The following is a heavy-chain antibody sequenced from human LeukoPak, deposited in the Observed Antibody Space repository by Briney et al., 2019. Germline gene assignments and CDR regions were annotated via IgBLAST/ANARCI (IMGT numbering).Heavy chain of an antibody. CDR1: GGTFSSYA. J-gene: IGHJ4*02. CDR3: ARENSYGYFDY. V-gene: IGHV1-2*02. CDR2: INPNSGGT. Sequence: ASVKVSCKASGGTFSSYAISWVRQAPGQGLEWMGWINPNSGGTNYAQEFLGRVTMTRDTSISTAYMELSRLRSDDTAVYYCARENSYGYFDYWGQGTLVTVSS. D-gene: IGHD5-18*01.